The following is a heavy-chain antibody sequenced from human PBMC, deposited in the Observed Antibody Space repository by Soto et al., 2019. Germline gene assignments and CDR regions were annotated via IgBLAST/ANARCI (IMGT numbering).Heavy chain of an antibody. CDR1: RCTCSSYT. D-gene: IGHD3-10*01. J-gene: IGHJ6*01. CDR3: TTERYYYGSGSYGGYYCDGMDV. CDR2: IKSKTYGGKT. V-gene: IGHV3-15*07. Sequence: GSLRLSCAPARCTCSSYTMNWVPQAPWNRLESVGRIKSKTYGGKTDYAAPVKGRFTISRDDSKNTLYLQMNSLKTEDTAVYYCTTERYYYGSGSYGGYYCDGMDVWGQGTRVPVS.